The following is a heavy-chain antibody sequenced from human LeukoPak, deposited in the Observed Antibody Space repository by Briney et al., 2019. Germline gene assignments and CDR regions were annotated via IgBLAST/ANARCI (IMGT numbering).Heavy chain of an antibody. V-gene: IGHV3-23*01. J-gene: IGHJ5*02. Sequence: GGSLRLSCAASGFTFATYAMSWVREAPGKGRELVGGISISSVDSYYADSVKGRFSISRDDSRNTLYLQMNRLRDEDTAIYYCAKDRELLFAHCWFDLWGQGTLVTVSS. CDR1: GFTFATYA. CDR3: AKDRELLFAHCWFDL. D-gene: IGHD3-10*01. CDR2: ISISSVDS.